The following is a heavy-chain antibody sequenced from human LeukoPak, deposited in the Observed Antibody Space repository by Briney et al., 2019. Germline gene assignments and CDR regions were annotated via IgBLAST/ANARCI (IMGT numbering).Heavy chain of an antibody. D-gene: IGHD3-9*01. V-gene: IGHV3-66*01. CDR3: ARDSPNYDILTGYYKGDAFDI. CDR1: GFTVSSNY. J-gene: IGHJ3*02. Sequence: GGSLRLSCAASGFTVSSNYMDWVRQAPGKGLEWVSMIYPNGNTFYTDSVKGRFTISRDNSKNTLDLQMSSLRAEDTAVYYCARDSPNYDILTGYYKGDAFDIWGQGTMVTVSS. CDR2: IYPNGNT.